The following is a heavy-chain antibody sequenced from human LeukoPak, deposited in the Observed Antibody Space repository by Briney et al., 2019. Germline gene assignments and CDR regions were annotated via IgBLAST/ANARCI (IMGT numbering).Heavy chain of an antibody. CDR3: ARRVVATNEVGQYNWLDP. D-gene: IGHD5-12*01. CDR2: IYHSGST. V-gene: IGHV4-4*02. J-gene: IGHJ5*02. Sequence: PSGTLSLTCAVSGGSISSSNWCSWVRQPPGKGLEWIGEIYHSGSTNYNPSLKSRVTISVDKSKNQFSLKLSSVTAADTAVYYCARRVVATNEVGQYNWLDPWGQGTLVTVSS. CDR1: GGSISSSNW.